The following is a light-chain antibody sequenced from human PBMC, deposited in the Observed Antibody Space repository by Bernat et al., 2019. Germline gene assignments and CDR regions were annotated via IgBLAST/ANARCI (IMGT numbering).Light chain of an antibody. Sequence: DIQMTQSPSSLSASVGDRVTITCRATQAISKYLAWVQQKPGKAPKSLIYGASTLFSGVPSRFSGSGSETDFTLTISSLQPEDSATYYCQQYDRYPLAVGGGTKVEVK. J-gene: IGKJ4*01. CDR3: QQYDRYPLA. CDR2: GAS. CDR1: QAISKY. V-gene: IGKV1-16*01.